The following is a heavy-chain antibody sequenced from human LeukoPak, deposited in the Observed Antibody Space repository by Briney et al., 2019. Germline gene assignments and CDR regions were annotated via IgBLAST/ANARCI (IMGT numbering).Heavy chain of an antibody. CDR2: INPNSGGT. Sequence: GASVKVSCKASGYTFTGYYMHWVRQAPGQGLEWMGWINPNSGGTNYAQKFQGRVTMTRDTSISTAYMELSRLRSDDTAVYYCARGKPASYYDILTGLETYYFDYWGQGTLVTVSS. D-gene: IGHD3-9*01. CDR3: ARGKPASYYDILTGLETYYFDY. J-gene: IGHJ4*02. CDR1: GYTFTGYY. V-gene: IGHV1-2*02.